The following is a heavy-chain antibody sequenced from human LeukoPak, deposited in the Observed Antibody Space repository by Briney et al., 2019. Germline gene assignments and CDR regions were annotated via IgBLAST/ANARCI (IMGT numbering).Heavy chain of an antibody. CDR1: GYTFTSYY. Sequence: ASVKVSCKASGYTFTSYYMHWVRQAPGQGLEWMGWINPNSGGTNYAQKFQGRVTMTRDTSISTAYMELSRLRSDDTAVYYCARENYDHVWGSYRCFDYWGQGTLVTVSS. D-gene: IGHD3-16*02. CDR3: ARENYDHVWGSYRCFDY. CDR2: INPNSGGT. J-gene: IGHJ4*02. V-gene: IGHV1-2*02.